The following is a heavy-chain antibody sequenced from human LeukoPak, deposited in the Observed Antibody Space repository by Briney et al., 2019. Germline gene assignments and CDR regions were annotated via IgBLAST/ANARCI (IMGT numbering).Heavy chain of an antibody. V-gene: IGHV4-31*03. CDR3: AREGGPYRPLDY. Sequence: SETLSLTCTVSGGSISSGGYYWSWIRQHPGKGLEWIGYIYYSGSTYYNPSLKSRVTISVDTSKNHISLKLTSVTAADTAVYYCAREGGPYRPLDYSGQGTLVTVAS. CDR2: IYYSGST. CDR1: GGSISSGGYY. J-gene: IGHJ4*02.